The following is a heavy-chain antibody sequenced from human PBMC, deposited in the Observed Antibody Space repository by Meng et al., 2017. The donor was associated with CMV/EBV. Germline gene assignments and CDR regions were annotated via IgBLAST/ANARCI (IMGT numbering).Heavy chain of an antibody. CDR3: ARQVSWFDP. CDR1: GRSISSSSYY. Sequence: LTCTVFGRSISSSSYYWGWIRQPPGKGLEWIGSIYYSGSTYYNPSLKSRVTISVDTSKNQFSLKLSSVTAADTAVYYCARQVSWFDPWGQGTLVTVSS. CDR2: IYYSGST. J-gene: IGHJ5*02. V-gene: IGHV4-39*01.